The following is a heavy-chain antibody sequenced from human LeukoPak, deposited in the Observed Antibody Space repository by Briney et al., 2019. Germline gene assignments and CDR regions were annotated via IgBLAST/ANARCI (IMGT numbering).Heavy chain of an antibody. V-gene: IGHV1-8*01. CDR2: MNPNSGNT. CDR1: GYTFTSYD. J-gene: IGHJ4*02. CDR3: ATSLVGAQGVDY. D-gene: IGHD1-26*01. Sequence: ASVKVSCKASGYTFTSYDINWVRQATGQGLEWMGWMNPNSGNTGYAQKFQGRVTMTRNTSISTAYMELSGLRSEDTAVYYCATSLVGAQGVDYWGQGTLVTVSS.